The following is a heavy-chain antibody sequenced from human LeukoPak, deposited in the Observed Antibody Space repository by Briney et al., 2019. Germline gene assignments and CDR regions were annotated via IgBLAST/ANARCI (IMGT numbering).Heavy chain of an antibody. Sequence: GESLKISCKGSGYNFTSYWIDWVRQTPGKDQEWMGIIYPGDSAARYSPSFQGQVTISADKSISTAYLQWSSLKASDTAMYYCARRRANIRRHDAFDIWGQGTMVTVSS. CDR3: ARRRANIRRHDAFDI. V-gene: IGHV5-51*01. CDR2: IYPGDSAA. J-gene: IGHJ3*02. D-gene: IGHD4/OR15-4a*01. CDR1: GYNFTSYW.